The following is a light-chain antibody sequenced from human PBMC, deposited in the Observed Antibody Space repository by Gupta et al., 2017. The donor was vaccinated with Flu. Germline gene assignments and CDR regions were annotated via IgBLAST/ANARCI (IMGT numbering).Light chain of an antibody. J-gene: IGKJ2*01. CDR3: QQSYSTLYT. V-gene: IGKV1-39*01. Sequence: PSSLAASVGDRVTITCRASQSISSYLNWYQQKPGKAPKLLIYAASSLQSGVPSRFSGSGSGTDFTLTISSLQPEDFATYYCQQSYSTLYTFGQGTKLEIK. CDR2: AAS. CDR1: QSISSY.